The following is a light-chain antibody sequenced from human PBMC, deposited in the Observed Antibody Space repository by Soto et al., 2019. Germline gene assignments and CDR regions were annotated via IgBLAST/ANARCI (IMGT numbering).Light chain of an antibody. J-gene: IGKJ1*01. Sequence: AIRMTQSPSSLSASTGDRVTITCRASQGISSYLAWYQQKPGKAPKLLIYAASTLQSGVPSRFSGSGSGTDFTLTISCLQSEDFATYSCQQYYSYPWPFGQGTKVEIK. CDR3: QQYYSYPWP. V-gene: IGKV1-8*01. CDR2: AAS. CDR1: QGISSY.